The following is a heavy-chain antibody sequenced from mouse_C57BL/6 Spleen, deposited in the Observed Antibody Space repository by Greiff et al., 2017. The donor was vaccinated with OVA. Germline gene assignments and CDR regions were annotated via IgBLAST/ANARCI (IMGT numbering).Heavy chain of an antibody. CDR1: GFTFSDYY. CDR2: INYDGSST. Sequence: EVQVVESEGGLVQPGSSMKLSCTASGFTFSDYYMAWVRQVPEKGLEWVANINYDGSSTYYLDSLKSRFIISRDNAKNILYLQMSSLKSEDTATYYCARHYGLFDYWGQGTTLTVSS. V-gene: IGHV5-16*01. CDR3: ARHYGLFDY. J-gene: IGHJ2*01. D-gene: IGHD1-1*02.